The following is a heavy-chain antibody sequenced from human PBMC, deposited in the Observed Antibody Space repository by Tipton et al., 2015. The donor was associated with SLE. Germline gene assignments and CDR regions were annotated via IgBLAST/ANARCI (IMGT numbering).Heavy chain of an antibody. CDR1: GGSISGYS. CDR2: IYYTGNT. D-gene: IGHD6-13*01. CDR3: ARGEAAATTLGIYYYYMDV. Sequence: TLSLTCTVSGGSISGYSWSWIRQPPGKGLEWIASIYYTGNTYYNPSLKSRVTISVDTSKNQFSLKLSSVTAADTAVYYCARGEAAATTLGIYYYYMDVWGKVTTVTVSS. J-gene: IGHJ6*03. V-gene: IGHV4-59*12.